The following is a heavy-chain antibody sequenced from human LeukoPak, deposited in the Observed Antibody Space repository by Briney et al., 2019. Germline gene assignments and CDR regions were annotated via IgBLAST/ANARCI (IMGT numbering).Heavy chain of an antibody. V-gene: IGHV3-11*06. CDR2: ISSSSSYT. J-gene: IGHJ4*02. Sequence: PGGSLRLSCAASGFTFSDYYMSWIRQAPGKGLEWDSYISSSSSYTNYADSVKGRFTISRDNAKNSLYLQMNSLRAEDTAVYYCARAKKSSTSLGLVFDYWGQGTLVTVSS. CDR3: ARAKKSSTSLGLVFDY. D-gene: IGHD2-2*01. CDR1: GFTFSDYY.